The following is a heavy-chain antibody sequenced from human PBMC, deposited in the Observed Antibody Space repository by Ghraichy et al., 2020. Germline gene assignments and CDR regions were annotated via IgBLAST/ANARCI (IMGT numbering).Heavy chain of an antibody. D-gene: IGHD3-3*02. CDR3: ARGSHFWSGYLDY. J-gene: IGHJ4*02. CDR1: GGSFSGYY. Sequence: SETLSLTCAVYGGSFSGYYWSWIRQPPGKGLEWIGEINHSGSTNYNPSLKSRVTISVDTSKNQFSLKLSSVTAADTAVYYCARGSHFWSGYLDYWGQGTLVTVSS. V-gene: IGHV4-34*01. CDR2: INHSGST.